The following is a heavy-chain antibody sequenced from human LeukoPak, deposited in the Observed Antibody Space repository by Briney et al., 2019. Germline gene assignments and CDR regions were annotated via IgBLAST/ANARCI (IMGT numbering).Heavy chain of an antibody. CDR2: IWYDGTNE. J-gene: IGHJ4*02. V-gene: IGHV3-33*01. Sequence: GGSLRLSCVASGFSFSRYGIHGVRQPPGKGLEWVAVIWYDGTNENYADSVKGRFTISRDNLKNTLYLQMNNLRAEDTAVFYCASHGGLWGQGTLVTVSS. CDR1: GFSFSRYG. CDR3: ASHGGL. D-gene: IGHD6-25*01.